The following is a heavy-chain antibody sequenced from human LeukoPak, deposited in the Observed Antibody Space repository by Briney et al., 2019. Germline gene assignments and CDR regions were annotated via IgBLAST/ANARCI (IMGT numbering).Heavy chain of an antibody. CDR3: ARGMPYSSSSSSDY. CDR2: ISSSGSTI. CDR1: GFTFSSYE. V-gene: IGHV3-48*03. Sequence: TGGSLRLSCAASGFTFSSYEMNWVRQAPGKGLEWVSYISSSGSTIYYADSVKGRFTISRDNAKNSLYLQMNSLRAEDTAVYYCARGMPYSSSSSSDYWGQGTLVTVSS. J-gene: IGHJ4*02. D-gene: IGHD6-6*01.